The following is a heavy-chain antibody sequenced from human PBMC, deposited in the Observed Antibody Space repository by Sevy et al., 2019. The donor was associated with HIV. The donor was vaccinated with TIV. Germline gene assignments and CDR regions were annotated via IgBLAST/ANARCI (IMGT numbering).Heavy chain of an antibody. V-gene: IGHV3-7*01. J-gene: IGHJ4*02. Sequence: GGSLRLACAASGFSFSWYWMSWVRQTPEKGLEWVANLKQDGSEKNYVDSVKGRFTISRDNANNLLYLQMNSLRAEDTAVYYCARDQWALGTLDYWGQGTLVTVSS. CDR2: LKQDGSEK. D-gene: IGHD1-7*01. CDR1: GFSFSWYW. CDR3: ARDQWALGTLDY.